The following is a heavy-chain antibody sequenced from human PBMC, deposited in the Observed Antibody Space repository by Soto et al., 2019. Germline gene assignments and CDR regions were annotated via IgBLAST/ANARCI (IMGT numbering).Heavy chain of an antibody. Sequence: QVQLVQSGAEVKKPGSSVKVSCKASGGTFSSYTISWVRQAPGQGLEWMGRIIPILGIANYAQKFQGRVTXTXXKSTSTAYMELSSLRSEDTAVYYRARDTAMDHQDGWGQGTPVTVSS. V-gene: IGHV1-69*08. CDR3: ARDTAMDHQDG. CDR2: IIPILGIA. J-gene: IGHJ4*02. D-gene: IGHD5-18*01. CDR1: GGTFSSYT.